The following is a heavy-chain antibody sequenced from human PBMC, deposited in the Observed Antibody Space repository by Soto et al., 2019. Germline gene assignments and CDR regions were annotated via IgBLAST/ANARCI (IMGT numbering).Heavy chain of an antibody. J-gene: IGHJ5*02. CDR2: IYYSGST. Sequence: QVQLQESGPGLVKPSQTLSLTCTVSGGSISSGDYYWSWIRQPTGKGLEWIGYIYYSGSTYYNPSLKSRVTISVDTSKNQFSLKLSSVTAADTAVYYCARAQRRYCSSTSCPGTSFDPWGQGTLVTVSS. V-gene: IGHV4-30-4*01. D-gene: IGHD2-2*01. CDR3: ARAQRRYCSSTSCPGTSFDP. CDR1: GGSISSGDYY.